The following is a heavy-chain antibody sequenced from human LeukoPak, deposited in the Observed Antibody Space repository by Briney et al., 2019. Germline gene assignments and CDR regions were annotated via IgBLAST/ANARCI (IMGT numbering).Heavy chain of an antibody. J-gene: IGHJ6*02. CDR2: IYTSGST. D-gene: IGHD2-21*01. Sequence: SETLSLTCTVSGGSISSYYWSWIRQPAGKGLEWIGRIYTSGSTNYYPSLKSRVPMSVDTSKNQFSLKLSSVTAADTDVYYCARVGERENFYYYYGMDVWGQGTTVTVSS. V-gene: IGHV4-4*07. CDR1: GGSISSYY. CDR3: ARVGERENFYYYYGMDV.